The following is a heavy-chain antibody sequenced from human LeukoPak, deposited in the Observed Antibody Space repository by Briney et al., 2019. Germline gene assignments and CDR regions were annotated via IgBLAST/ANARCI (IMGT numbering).Heavy chain of an antibody. CDR1: GGTFSSYA. D-gene: IGHD6-19*01. CDR2: IIPIFGTA. V-gene: IGHV1-69*13. Sequence: GASVKVSCKASGGTFSSYAISWVRQAPGQGLEWMGGIIPIFGTANYAQKFQGRVTITADESTSTAYMELSSLRSEDTAVYYCARDNRWGDSSGYGVDGYWGQGTLVTVSS. J-gene: IGHJ4*02. CDR3: ARDNRWGDSSGYGVDGY.